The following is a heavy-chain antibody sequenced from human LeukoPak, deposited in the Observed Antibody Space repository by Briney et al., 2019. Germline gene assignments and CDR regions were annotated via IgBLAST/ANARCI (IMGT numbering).Heavy chain of an antibody. CDR3: ARDPYSSGRPVDNYYGMDV. CDR2: ISSSSSYI. CDR1: GFTFSSYS. D-gene: IGHD6-19*01. V-gene: IGHV3-21*01. J-gene: IGHJ6*02. Sequence: GGSLRLSCAASGFTFSSYSMNWVRQAPGKGLEWVSSISSSSSYIYYADSVKGRFTISRDNAKNSLYLQMNSLRAEDTAVYYCARDPYSSGRPVDNYYGMDVWGQGTTVTVSS.